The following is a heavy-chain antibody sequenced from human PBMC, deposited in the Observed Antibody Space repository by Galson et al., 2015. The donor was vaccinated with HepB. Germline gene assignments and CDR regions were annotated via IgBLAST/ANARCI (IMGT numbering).Heavy chain of an antibody. J-gene: IGHJ5*02. CDR1: GYTFTSYA. V-gene: IGHV1-3*01. CDR3: ARGKGGLGELSSTKTNWFDP. CDR2: INAGNGNT. Sequence: SVKVSCKASGYTFTSYAMHWVRQAPGQRLEWMGWINAGNGNTKYSQKFQGRVTITRDTSASTAYMELSSLRSEDTAVYYCARGKGGLGELSSTKTNWFDPWGQGTLVTVSS. D-gene: IGHD3-16*02.